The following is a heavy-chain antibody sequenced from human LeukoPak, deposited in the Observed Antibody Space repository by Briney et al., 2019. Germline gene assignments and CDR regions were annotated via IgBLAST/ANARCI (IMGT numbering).Heavy chain of an antibody. J-gene: IGHJ6*03. Sequence: PSETLSLTCAVSGYSISSGYYWGWIRQPPGKGLEWIGYIYYSGSTYYNPSLKSRVTISVDTSKNQFSLKLSSVTAADTAVYYCARDPEGDPHCYMDVWGKGTTVTVSS. CDR3: ARDPEGDPHCYMDV. V-gene: IGHV4-30-4*08. CDR1: GYSISSGYY. CDR2: IYYSGST. D-gene: IGHD2-21*02.